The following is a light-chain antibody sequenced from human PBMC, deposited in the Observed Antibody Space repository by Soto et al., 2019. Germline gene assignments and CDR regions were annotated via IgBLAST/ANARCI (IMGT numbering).Light chain of an antibody. J-gene: IGKJ1*01. CDR1: QSISSY. Sequence: DIHMTLSASSLSASVGDRVTITCRASQSISSYLNWYQQKPGKSPKPLIYAASSLQSGVPSRFSGSGSGTDFNLTISSLQTEDFATYYCQQSYSTPQTFGQGTKVDTK. CDR3: QQSYSTPQT. V-gene: IGKV1-39*01. CDR2: AAS.